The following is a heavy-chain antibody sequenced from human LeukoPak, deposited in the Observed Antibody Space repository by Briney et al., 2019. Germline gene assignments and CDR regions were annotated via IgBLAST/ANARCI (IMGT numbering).Heavy chain of an antibody. V-gene: IGHV3-23*01. Sequence: GGSLRLSCAASGFTFSSYAMSWVRQAPGKGLEWVSAISGSGGSTYYADSVKGRFTISRDNSKNTLYLQMNSLRAEDTAVYYCAKDFWYSSGWFATEYFQHRGQGTLVTVSS. CDR3: AKDFWYSSGWFATEYFQH. J-gene: IGHJ1*01. CDR1: GFTFSSYA. CDR2: ISGSGGST. D-gene: IGHD6-19*01.